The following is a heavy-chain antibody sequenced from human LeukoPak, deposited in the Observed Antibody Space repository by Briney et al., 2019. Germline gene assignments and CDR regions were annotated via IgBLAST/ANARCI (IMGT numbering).Heavy chain of an antibody. Sequence: SETLTLTCTPSGVSISTYYWSWIRQPPGKGLEWIAYIYHSGSTNYNPSLKSRVTISVDTSKNQFSLKLSSVTAADTAVYYCARGGGYASPIGYWGQGALVTVSS. CDR3: ARGGGYASPIGY. D-gene: IGHD5-12*01. J-gene: IGHJ4*02. CDR2: IYHSGST. CDR1: GVSISTYY. V-gene: IGHV4-59*01.